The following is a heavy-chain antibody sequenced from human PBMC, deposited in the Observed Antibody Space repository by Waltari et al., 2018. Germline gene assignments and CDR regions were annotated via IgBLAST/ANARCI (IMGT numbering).Heavy chain of an antibody. CDR1: GFTVSSNY. J-gene: IGHJ4*02. CDR2: IDSGGST. D-gene: IGHD1-7*01. CDR3: ARENSNYGGNYYFDY. Sequence: EVQLVESGGGLIQPGGSLRLSCAASGFTVSSNYMSWVRQAPGKGLEWVSGIDSGGSTYYADSVKGRFTISRDNSKNTLYLQMNSLRAEDTAVYYCARENSNYGGNYYFDYWGQGTLVTVSS. V-gene: IGHV3-53*01.